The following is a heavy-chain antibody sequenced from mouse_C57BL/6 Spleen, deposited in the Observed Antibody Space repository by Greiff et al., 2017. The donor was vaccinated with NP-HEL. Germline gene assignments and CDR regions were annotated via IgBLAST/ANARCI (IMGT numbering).Heavy chain of an antibody. D-gene: IGHD1-1*01. Sequence: QVQLQQPGAELVKPGASVKLSCKASGYTFTSYWMHWVKQRPGQGLEWIGMIHPNSGSTNYNEKFKSKATLTVDKSSSTAYMQLSSLTSEDSAVYYCARVESSSYWYFDVWGTGTTVTVSS. V-gene: IGHV1-64*01. CDR3: ARVESSSYWYFDV. J-gene: IGHJ1*03. CDR2: IHPNSGST. CDR1: GYTFTSYW.